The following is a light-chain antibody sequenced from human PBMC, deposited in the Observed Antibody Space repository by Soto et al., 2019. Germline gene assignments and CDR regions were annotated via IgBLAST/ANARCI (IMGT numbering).Light chain of an antibody. J-gene: IGLJ2*01. CDR2: EVS. Sequence: QSVLTQPASVSGSPGQSITISCTGTNSDVGDYDYVSWYQQHPGKAPKLMIYEVSNRPSGVSNRFSGSKSGNTASLTISGLQVEDEGDYYCSSYTSTDTVIFGGGTQLTVL. V-gene: IGLV2-14*01. CDR3: SSYTSTDTVI. CDR1: NSDVGDYDY.